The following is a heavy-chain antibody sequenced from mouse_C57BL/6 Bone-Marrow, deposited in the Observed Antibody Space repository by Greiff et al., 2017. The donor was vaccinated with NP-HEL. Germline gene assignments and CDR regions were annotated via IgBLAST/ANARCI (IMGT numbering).Heavy chain of an antibody. Sequence: QVTLKESGPGILQPSQTLSLTCSFSGFSLSTFGMGVGWIRQPSGKGLEWLAHIWWDDDTYYNPALKSRLTISKDTSKNQVFLKIANVDTADTATYYCARIATYYSNLYYFDYWGQGTTLTVSS. D-gene: IGHD2-5*01. CDR1: GFSLSTFGMG. CDR2: IWWDDDT. J-gene: IGHJ2*01. V-gene: IGHV8-8*01. CDR3: ARIATYYSNLYYFDY.